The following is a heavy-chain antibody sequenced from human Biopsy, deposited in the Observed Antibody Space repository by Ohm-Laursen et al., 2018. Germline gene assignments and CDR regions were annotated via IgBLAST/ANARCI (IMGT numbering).Heavy chain of an antibody. CDR3: GNEVYGRDY. CDR1: GRTFSDYR. J-gene: IGHJ4*02. Sequence: TLSLTCVVFGRTFSDYRWTWIRQPPGKGLEWIGQINQSGSTNYNPSLKSRVTISADASKYAFSLRLTSVTAADTAVYFCGNEVYGRDYWGLGARVTVSS. V-gene: IGHV4-34*08. D-gene: IGHD4-17*01. CDR2: INQSGST.